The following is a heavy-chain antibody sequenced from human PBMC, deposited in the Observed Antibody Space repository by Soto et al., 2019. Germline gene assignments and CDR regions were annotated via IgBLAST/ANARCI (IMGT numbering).Heavy chain of an antibody. CDR3: ARDRSDFWSGYLSGYFDY. V-gene: IGHV3-33*01. D-gene: IGHD3-3*01. CDR2: IWYDGSNK. J-gene: IGHJ4*02. Sequence: GGSLRLSCAASGFTFSSYGMHWVRQAPGKGLEWVAVIWYDGSNKYYADSVKGRFTISRDNSKNTLYLQMNSLRAEDTAVYYCARDRSDFWSGYLSGYFDYWGQGTLVTVSS. CDR1: GFTFSSYG.